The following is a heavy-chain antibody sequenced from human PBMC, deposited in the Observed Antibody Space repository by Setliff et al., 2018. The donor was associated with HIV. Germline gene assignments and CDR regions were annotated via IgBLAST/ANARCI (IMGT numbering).Heavy chain of an antibody. CDR3: ARQDLGAYAPLRY. CDR2: LNSDGRST. J-gene: IGHJ4*02. V-gene: IGHV3-74*01. Sequence: GGSLRLSCAASGFTFSSYSMYWVRQAPGKGLMWVSRLNSDGRSTTYADSVKGRFTSSRDNAKNTLYLQMNSLRAEDTAVYYCARQDLGAYAPLRYWGQGTLVTVSS. CDR1: GFTFSSYS. D-gene: IGHD5-12*01.